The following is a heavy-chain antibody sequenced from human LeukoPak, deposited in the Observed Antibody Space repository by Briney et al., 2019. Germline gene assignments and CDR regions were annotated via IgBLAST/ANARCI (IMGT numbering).Heavy chain of an antibody. J-gene: IGHJ4*02. CDR2: ISSSSSYI. Sequence: GGSLRLSCAASGFTFSSYAMSWVRQAPGEGLEWVSSISSSSSYIYYADSVKGRFTISRDNAKNSLYLQMNSLRAEDTAVYYCARGRKGPNRIENYYFDYWGQGTLVTVSS. CDR1: GFTFSSYA. V-gene: IGHV3-21*01. CDR3: ARGRKGPNRIENYYFDY. D-gene: IGHD1-14*01.